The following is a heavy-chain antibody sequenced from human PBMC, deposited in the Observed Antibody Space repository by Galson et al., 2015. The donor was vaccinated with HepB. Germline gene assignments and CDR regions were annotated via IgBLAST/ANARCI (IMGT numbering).Heavy chain of an antibody. D-gene: IGHD3-10*01. CDR3: ARGYYYGSGSYYYDAFAS. J-gene: IGHJ3*02. V-gene: IGHV6-1*01. CDR2: TCYRSKWYN. CDR1: GDSVSSNSAA. Sequence: CAISGDSVSSNSAAWNWIRQSPSRGLEWLGRTCYRSKWYNDYAVSVKSRITINPDTSKNQFSLQLNSVTPEDTAVYYCARGYYYGSGSYYYDAFASWGQGTMVTGSS.